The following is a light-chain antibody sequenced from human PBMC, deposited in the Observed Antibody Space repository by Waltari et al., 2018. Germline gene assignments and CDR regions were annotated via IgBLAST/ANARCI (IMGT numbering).Light chain of an antibody. CDR2: GVN. V-gene: IGLV1-40*01. Sequence: QSVLTQPPSASWAPGQRVTLSCPGSGPNPGAYDVHWYQHRPGKAPTLLIYGVNNRPSGVPDRFFGSKSGTSASLAITSLRAEDEGVYYCQSYDTSLSVVFGGGTKLTVL. J-gene: IGLJ2*01. CDR3: QSYDTSLSVV. CDR1: GPNPGAYD.